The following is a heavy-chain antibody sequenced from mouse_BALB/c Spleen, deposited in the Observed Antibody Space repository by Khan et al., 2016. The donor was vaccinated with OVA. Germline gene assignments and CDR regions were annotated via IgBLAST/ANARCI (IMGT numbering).Heavy chain of an antibody. CDR2: IAPANGDT. Sequence: EVQLQQSGAELVKPGASVRLSCTASGFNIKDTYIHWVKQRPEQGLEWIGRIAPANGDTKYDPKFQDKATITSDTSSNTSYLQLRSLTSDDTAVYYCARPAYDPRFCEVWGAGTTVTVSS. CDR1: GFNIKDTY. D-gene: IGHD2-3*01. J-gene: IGHJ1*01. CDR3: ARPAYDPRFCEV. V-gene: IGHV14-3*02.